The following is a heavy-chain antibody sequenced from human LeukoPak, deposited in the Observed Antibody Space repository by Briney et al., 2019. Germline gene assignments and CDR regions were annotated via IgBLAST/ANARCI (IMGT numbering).Heavy chain of an antibody. V-gene: IGHV4-59*01. Sequence: SETLSLTCTVSGVSIGTYYWSWLRQPPGKGLEWVGYIYYSGSTDYNPSLKSRVTISVDTSKSQFSLKLSSVTAADTAVYYCARVTIISRQAFDYWGQGTLVTVSS. J-gene: IGHJ4*02. CDR3: ARVTIISRQAFDY. CDR1: GVSIGTYY. CDR2: IYYSGST.